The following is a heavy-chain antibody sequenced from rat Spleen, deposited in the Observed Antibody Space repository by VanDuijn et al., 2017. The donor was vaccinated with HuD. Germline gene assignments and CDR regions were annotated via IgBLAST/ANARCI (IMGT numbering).Heavy chain of an antibody. CDR3: ARGALFDY. V-gene: IGHV2-27*01. CDR2: IQSAGGT. CDR1: GFSLTSYH. Sequence: QVQLKESEPDLVQPSQTLSLTCTVSGFSLTSYHVHWVRQPPGKGLEWMGRIQSAGGTDYNSALKSRLSISRETSKSQVFLKMNSLQTEDTAMYFCARGALFDYWGQGVMVTVSS. J-gene: IGHJ2*01.